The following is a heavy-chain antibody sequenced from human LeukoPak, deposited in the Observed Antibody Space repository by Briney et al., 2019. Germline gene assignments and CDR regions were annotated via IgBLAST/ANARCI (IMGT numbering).Heavy chain of an antibody. Sequence: SETLSLTCTVSGASISSRGYPWVWIRQPPGKGLEWIGTFYYSDSTKYSPSLRSRLTISVDTSKNQFSVKLSSVTAADTAVYYCASQTSAADSFDYWGQGTLVTVSS. D-gene: IGHD6-25*01. CDR2: FYYSDST. J-gene: IGHJ4*02. V-gene: IGHV4-39*01. CDR1: GASISSRGYP. CDR3: ASQTSAADSFDY.